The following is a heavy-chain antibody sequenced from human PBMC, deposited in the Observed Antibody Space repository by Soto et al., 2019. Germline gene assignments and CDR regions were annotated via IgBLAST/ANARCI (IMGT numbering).Heavy chain of an antibody. J-gene: IGHJ3*02. CDR2: IVVGSGNT. Sequence: SVKVSCKASGFTFTSSAMQWVRQARGQRLEWIGWIVVGSGNTNYAQKFQERVSITSDMSTRTAYMELSSLRSEDTAVYYCAAGVTYDGNFDIWGQGTMVTVSS. V-gene: IGHV1-58*02. CDR3: AAGVTYDGNFDI. D-gene: IGHD5-12*01. CDR1: GFTFTSSA.